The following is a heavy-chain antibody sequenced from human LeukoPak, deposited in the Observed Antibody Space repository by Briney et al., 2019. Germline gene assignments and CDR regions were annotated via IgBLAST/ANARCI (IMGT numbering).Heavy chain of an antibody. CDR2: IYHSGST. V-gene: IGHV4-30-2*01. CDR1: GGSISSGGYY. D-gene: IGHD2-2*01. Sequence: SETLSLTCTVSGGSISSGGYYWSWIRQPPGKGLEWIGYIYHSGSTYYNPSLKSRVTISVDRSKNQFSLKLSSVTAADTAVYYCARWGCSSTSCYLDYWGQGTLVTVSS. J-gene: IGHJ4*02. CDR3: ARWGCSSTSCYLDY.